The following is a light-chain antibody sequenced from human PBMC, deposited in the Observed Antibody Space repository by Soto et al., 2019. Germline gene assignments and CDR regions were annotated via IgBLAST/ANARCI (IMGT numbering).Light chain of an antibody. V-gene: IGKV1-9*01. CDR3: QQHNSYPVT. J-gene: IGKJ4*01. CDR1: QGISSY. CDR2: TAS. Sequence: DLQLTQSPSFLSASVGDRVTVTCRASQGISSYLAWYQQKPGKAPKLLIYTASTLQSGVPSRFSGSGSGTEFTLTISSLQPEDFATYYCQQHNSYPVTFGGGTKVEIK.